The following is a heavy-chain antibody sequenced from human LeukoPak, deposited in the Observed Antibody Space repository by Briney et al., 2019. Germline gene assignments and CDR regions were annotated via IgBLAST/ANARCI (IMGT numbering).Heavy chain of an antibody. V-gene: IGHV3-30-3*01. D-gene: IGHD6-13*01. CDR1: RFTFSEYA. CDR2: LSYDGSNE. CDR3: ARDEHHLVQGYYFDY. J-gene: IGHJ4*02. Sequence: PGGSLRLSCAASRFTFSEYAMHWARQAPGKGLEWVAVLSYDGSNEYYADSVKGRFTVSRDNAKNSLFLQMDSLRAEDTALYCCARDEHHLVQGYYFDYWGQGTLVTVSS.